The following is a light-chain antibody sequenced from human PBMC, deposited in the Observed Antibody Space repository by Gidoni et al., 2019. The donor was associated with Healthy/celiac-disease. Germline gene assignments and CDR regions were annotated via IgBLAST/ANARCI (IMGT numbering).Light chain of an antibody. CDR2: EVS. V-gene: IGKV2-29*02. CDR3: MQGIHLPRT. Sequence: DIVMTQTPLSLSVTPEQPASISCNYSQSFLHSDGTTYWNWYLQKPGQSQQLLIYEVSSRFSGVPDRFSGSGSGADFTLKSSRVEAEDVGVYYCMQGIHLPRTFGQGTKVEIK. CDR1: QSFLHSDGTTY. J-gene: IGKJ1*01.